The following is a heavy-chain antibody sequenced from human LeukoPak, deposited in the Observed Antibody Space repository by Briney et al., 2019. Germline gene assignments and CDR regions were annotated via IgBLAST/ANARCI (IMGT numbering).Heavy chain of an antibody. D-gene: IGHD2-21*02. CDR3: VREYPDCGGDCLAY. CDR2: IRSDGGNI. CDR1: GFIFSHYY. Sequence: PGGSLRLSRAASGFIFSHYYMHWVRQAPGKGLVWVSRIRSDGGNIGYADSVKGRFTISRDNAKNTLYLQMNSLRGEDTAVYYCVREYPDCGGDCLAYWGQGTLVTVSS. V-gene: IGHV3-74*01. J-gene: IGHJ4*02.